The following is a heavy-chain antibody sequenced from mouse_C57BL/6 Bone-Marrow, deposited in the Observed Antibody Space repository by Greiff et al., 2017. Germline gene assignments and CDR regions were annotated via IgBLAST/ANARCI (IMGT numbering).Heavy chain of an antibody. D-gene: IGHD1-1*01. V-gene: IGHV1-69*01. CDR3: ARNGDYYGSSSWFAY. J-gene: IGHJ3*01. Sequence: QVQLQQPGAELVMPGASVKLSCKASGYTFTSYWMHWVKQRPGQGLEWIGEIDPSDSYTNYNQKFKGKSTLTVDKSSSTAYMQLSSLTSEDSAVYYCARNGDYYGSSSWFAYWGQGTLVTVSA. CDR1: GYTFTSYW. CDR2: IDPSDSYT.